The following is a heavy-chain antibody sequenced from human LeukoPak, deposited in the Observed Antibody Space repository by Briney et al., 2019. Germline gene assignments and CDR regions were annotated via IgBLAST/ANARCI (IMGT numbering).Heavy chain of an antibody. D-gene: IGHD3-3*01. J-gene: IGHJ6*02. CDR3: ARFYTALISGVPTPKDMDV. CDR1: GYTFTSHD. CDR2: MNPNSGNT. Sequence: ASVKVSCKASGYTFTSHDINWVRQATGQGLEWMGWMNPNSGNTGYAQKFQGRVTMTRNTSISTAYTELSSLTSEDTAVYYCARFYTALISGVPTPKDMDVWGQGTTVTVSS. V-gene: IGHV1-8*01.